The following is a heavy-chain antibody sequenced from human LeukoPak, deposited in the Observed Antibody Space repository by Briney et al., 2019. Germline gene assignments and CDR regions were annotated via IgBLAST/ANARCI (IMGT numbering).Heavy chain of an antibody. CDR1: GFIFSDYY. D-gene: IGHD3-22*01. CDR2: ISSSSSYT. Sequence: QSGGSLRLSCPASGFIFSDYYMSWIRQAPGKGLEWVSYISSSSSYTNYADSVKGRFTISRDNAKNSLYLQMNSLRAEDTAVYYCARYSHYYDSSGPQGYWGQGTLVTVSS. J-gene: IGHJ4*02. V-gene: IGHV3-11*06. CDR3: ARYSHYYDSSGPQGY.